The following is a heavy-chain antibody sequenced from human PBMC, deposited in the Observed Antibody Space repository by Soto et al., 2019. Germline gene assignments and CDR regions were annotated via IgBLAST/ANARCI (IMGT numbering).Heavy chain of an antibody. CDR1: GYTFTGYY. J-gene: IGHJ4*02. CDR2: INPNSGGT. D-gene: IGHD5-12*01. CDR3: TRDQFSGHSGYDGGVGWYDY. V-gene: IGHV1-2*04. Sequence: QVQLVQSGAEVKKPGASVKVSCKASGYTFTGYYMHWVRQAPGQGLEWMGWINPNSGGTNYAQKFQGWVTMTRDTSITTAYMELSRLTSDDTAVYYCTRDQFSGHSGYDGGVGWYDYWGQGTLVTVSS.